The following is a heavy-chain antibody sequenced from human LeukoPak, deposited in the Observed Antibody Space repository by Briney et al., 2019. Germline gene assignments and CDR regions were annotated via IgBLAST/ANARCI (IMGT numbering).Heavy chain of an antibody. Sequence: PGGSLRLSCAASGFTSSSYDMHWVRQAPGKGLEWVAVISYDGSNKYYADSVKGRFTITRDNSKNTLYLQMNSLRAEDTAVYYCARDIGHIVVVTAPKGFDYWGQGTLVTVSS. J-gene: IGHJ4*02. CDR2: ISYDGSNK. V-gene: IGHV3-30-3*01. CDR3: ARDIGHIVVVTAPKGFDY. CDR1: GFTSSSYD. D-gene: IGHD2-21*02.